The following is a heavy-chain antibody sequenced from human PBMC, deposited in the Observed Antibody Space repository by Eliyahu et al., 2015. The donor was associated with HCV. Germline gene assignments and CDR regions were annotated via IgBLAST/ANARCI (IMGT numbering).Heavy chain of an antibody. Sequence: EVQLVESGGGLVKPGGSLRLSCEASGLSFXXYSMNWVPPAPGKGLGWVSSISSSSSYIYYADSVKGRFTISRDNAKNSLYLQMNSLRAEDTAVYYCARDLARNYDYPRWFDPWGQGTLVTVSS. V-gene: IGHV3-21*01. CDR3: ARDLARNYDYPRWFDP. J-gene: IGHJ5*02. CDR2: ISSSSSYI. CDR1: GLSFXXYS. D-gene: IGHD3-3*01.